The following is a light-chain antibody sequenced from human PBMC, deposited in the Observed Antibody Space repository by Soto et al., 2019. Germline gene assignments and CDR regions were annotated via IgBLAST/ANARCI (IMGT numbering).Light chain of an antibody. Sequence: DIQMTQSPSTLSASVGDRVTITCRASQSINTWLTWYQQKPGKAPKLLIYDAFSLESGIPSRFSGSASGTEFTLTISSLKPDDFATYYCQQYNSYPWTFGQGTKVEIK. J-gene: IGKJ1*01. CDR2: DAF. CDR3: QQYNSYPWT. V-gene: IGKV1-5*01. CDR1: QSINTW.